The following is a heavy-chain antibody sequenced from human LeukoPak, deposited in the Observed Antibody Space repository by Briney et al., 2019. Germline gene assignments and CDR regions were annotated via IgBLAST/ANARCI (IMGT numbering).Heavy chain of an antibody. V-gene: IGHV3-23*01. CDR3: AILNSSSPFDY. Sequence: PSETLSLTCAVYGGSFSGYYWSWVRQAPGKGLEWVSAISGSGGSTYYADSVKGRFTISRDNSKNTLYLQMNSLRAEDTAVYYCAILNSSSPFDYWGQGTLVTVSS. D-gene: IGHD6-13*01. CDR2: ISGSGGST. CDR1: GGSFSGYY. J-gene: IGHJ4*02.